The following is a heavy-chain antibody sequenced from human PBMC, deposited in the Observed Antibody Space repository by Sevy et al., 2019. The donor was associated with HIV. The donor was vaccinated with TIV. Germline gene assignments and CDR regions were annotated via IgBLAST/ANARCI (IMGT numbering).Heavy chain of an antibody. Sequence: GGSLRLSCAASGFTFSSYSMNWVRQAPGKGLEWVSYISSSSSTIYYADSVKGRFTISRENAKNSLYLQMNSLRDEDTAVYYCAREGLRFWEDHYYYGMDVWGQGTTVTVSS. CDR3: AREGLRFWEDHYYYGMDV. CDR1: GFTFSSYS. J-gene: IGHJ6*02. D-gene: IGHD3-3*01. V-gene: IGHV3-48*02. CDR2: ISSSSSTI.